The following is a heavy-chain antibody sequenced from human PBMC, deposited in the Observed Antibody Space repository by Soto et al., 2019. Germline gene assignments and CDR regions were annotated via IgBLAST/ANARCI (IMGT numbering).Heavy chain of an antibody. D-gene: IGHD3-22*01. J-gene: IGHJ3*02. V-gene: IGHV1-2*02. Sequence: QVQLVQSGAEVQKPGASVKVSCKASGYTFSDYYVHWVRQAPGQGLEWMGWISPKSGGTNYAQKCLSSVTMTRDKSNFTFYMELSRLKFDDTAVYYCAGSPFYYISSGYRNRLDICGQGPLVTASS. CDR2: ISPKSGGT. CDR3: AGSPFYYISSGYRNRLDI. CDR1: GYTFSDYY.